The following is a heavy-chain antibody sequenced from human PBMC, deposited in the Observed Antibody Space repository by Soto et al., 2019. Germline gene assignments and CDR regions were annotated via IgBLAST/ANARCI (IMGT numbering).Heavy chain of an antibody. D-gene: IGHD2-15*01. V-gene: IGHV1-46*01. CDR3: AREENCSGGTCYSEYFHR. Sequence: GASVKVSCKASGYLLTAYSMHWVRLAPGQGLEWMGVVNPSGGSTKYAQNFQGRVTMTRDTSTTTIYMELSSLRSDDTAIYYCAREENCSGGTCYSEYFHRWGQGTLVTVSS. J-gene: IGHJ1*01. CDR2: VNPSGGST. CDR1: GYLLTAYS.